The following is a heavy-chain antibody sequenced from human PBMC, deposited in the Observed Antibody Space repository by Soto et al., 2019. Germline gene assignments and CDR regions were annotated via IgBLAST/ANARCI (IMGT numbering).Heavy chain of an antibody. V-gene: IGHV3-15*07. CDR1: GLTLTDAW. CDR3: AYYRDSRAVHFDS. J-gene: IGHJ4*02. Sequence: EVQLVESGGGLVKHGESLRLSCTASGLTLTDAWMKWVRQAPGKGLEWVGRLKSKTNGGTADYAAPVRGRFTILRDDSKHMLYLQMHSLTTEDTAVSYCAYYRDSRAVHFDSWGQGTLVTVSS. CDR2: LKSKTNGGTA. D-gene: IGHD3-22*01.